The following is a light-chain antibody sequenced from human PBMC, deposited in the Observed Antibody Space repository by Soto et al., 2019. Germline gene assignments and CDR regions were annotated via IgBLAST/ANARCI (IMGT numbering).Light chain of an antibody. CDR1: QSISSW. CDR3: QHYNSLWT. Sequence: DIQMTQSPSTLSASVGDRATITCRASQSISSWLAWYQQKPGKAPMLLIYKASVLESGVPSRFSGRGSGTEFTLTIRSLQPDDFATYFCQHYNSLWTFGQGTKVEIK. V-gene: IGKV1-5*03. CDR2: KAS. J-gene: IGKJ1*01.